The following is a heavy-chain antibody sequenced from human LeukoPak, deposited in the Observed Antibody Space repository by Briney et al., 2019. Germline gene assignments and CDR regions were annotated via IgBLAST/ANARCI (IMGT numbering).Heavy chain of an antibody. CDR3: AKGVQWLAGYFDL. J-gene: IGHJ2*01. CDR2: ISWNSGSI. Sequence: GGSLRLSCAASGFTFDDYAMHWVRQAPGKGLEWVSGISWNSGSIGYADSVKGRFTISRDNAKNSLYLQMNSLRAEDMALYYCAKGVQWLAGYFDLWGRGTLVTVSS. CDR1: GFTFDDYA. D-gene: IGHD6-19*01. V-gene: IGHV3-9*03.